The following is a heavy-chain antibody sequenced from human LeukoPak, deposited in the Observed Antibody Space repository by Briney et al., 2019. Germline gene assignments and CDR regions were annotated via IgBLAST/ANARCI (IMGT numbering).Heavy chain of an antibody. CDR3: ARVAGSIDY. CDR1: GYTFTTYD. CDR2: MNPKSGNT. V-gene: IGHV1-8*03. D-gene: IGHD6-19*01. J-gene: IGHJ4*02. Sequence: GASVKVSCKASGYTFTTYDINWVRQATGQGLGWMGWMNPKSGNTGYAQNFQGRVTITSDTSISTAYMELSGLRSEDTAVYYCARVAGSIDYWGQGTLVTVSS.